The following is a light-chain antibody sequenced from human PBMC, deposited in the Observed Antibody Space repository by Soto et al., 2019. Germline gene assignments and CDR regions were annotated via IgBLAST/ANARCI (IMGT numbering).Light chain of an antibody. CDR2: AVS. V-gene: IGLV2-11*01. CDR3: CSYAGTYTWV. Sequence: QSALTQPRSVSGSPGQSVTISCTGTGSDVGGYNYVSWYQQHPGRAPKLMISAVSERPSGVPDRFSGSRSGNTASLTISGLQAEDEADYYCCSYAGTYTWVFGGGTKLTVL. J-gene: IGLJ3*02. CDR1: GSDVGGYNY.